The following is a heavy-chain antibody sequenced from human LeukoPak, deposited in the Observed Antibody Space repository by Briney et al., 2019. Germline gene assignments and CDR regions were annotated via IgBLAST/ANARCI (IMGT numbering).Heavy chain of an antibody. D-gene: IGHD1-1*01. Sequence: GGSLRLSCAASGFTVSSYSMNWVRQAPGKGLEWVSSISSSSSYIYYADSVKGRFTISRDNAKNSLYLQMNSLRAEDTAVYYCARDLWEGTTGTSDPDDYWGQGTLVTVSS. CDR1: GFTVSSYS. J-gene: IGHJ4*02. CDR2: ISSSSSYI. V-gene: IGHV3-21*01. CDR3: ARDLWEGTTGTSDPDDY.